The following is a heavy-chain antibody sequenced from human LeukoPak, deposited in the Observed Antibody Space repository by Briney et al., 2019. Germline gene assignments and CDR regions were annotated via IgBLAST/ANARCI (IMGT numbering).Heavy chain of an antibody. V-gene: IGHV1-46*01. CDR1: GYTFTNNY. CDR3: ARDQEGFDY. J-gene: IGHJ4*02. CDR2: IYPRDGST. Sequence: ASVKVPCKASGYTFTNNYLHWVRQAPGQGLEWMGMIYPRDGSTSYAQNFQGRVTVTRDTSTTTVHMELRGLRSEDTAVYYCARDQEGFDYWGQGTVVTVSS.